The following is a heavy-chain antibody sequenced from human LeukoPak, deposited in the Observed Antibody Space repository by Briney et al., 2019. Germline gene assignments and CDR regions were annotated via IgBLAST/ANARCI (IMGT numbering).Heavy chain of an antibody. CDR1: GGTFSSYA. CDR2: IIPILGIA. J-gene: IGHJ4*02. Sequence: SVKGSCQGFGGTFSSYAFSWVGQGPGPGVEWVGRIIPILGIANYAQKFQGRVTITADKSTSTAYMELSSLRSEDTAVYYCARVTAAAGTRVDYWGQGTLVTVSS. V-gene: IGHV1-69*04. CDR3: ARVTAAAGTRVDY. D-gene: IGHD6-13*01.